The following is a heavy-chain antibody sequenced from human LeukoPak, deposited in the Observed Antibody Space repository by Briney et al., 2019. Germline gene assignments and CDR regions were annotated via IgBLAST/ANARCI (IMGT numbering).Heavy chain of an antibody. D-gene: IGHD6-19*01. J-gene: IGHJ4*02. CDR2: ISGSGGST. V-gene: IGHV3-23*01. Sequence: GGSLRLSCAASGFTFSSYAMSWVRQAPGKGLEWVSAISGSGGSTYYADSVKGRFTISRDNSKNTLYLQMNSLRAEDTALYYCARVRAVAENYFDYWGQGTLVTVSS. CDR1: GFTFSSYA. CDR3: ARVRAVAENYFDY.